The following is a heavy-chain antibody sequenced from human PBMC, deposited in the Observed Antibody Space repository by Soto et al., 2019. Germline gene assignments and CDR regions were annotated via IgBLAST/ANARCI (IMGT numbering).Heavy chain of an antibody. CDR3: AREVRYVDSESFYRYFDY. J-gene: IGHJ4*02. CDR1: GGSISSSSYY. Sequence: PSETLSLTCTVSGGSISSSSYYWGWIRQPPGKGLEWIGSIYYSGSTYYNPSLKSRVTISVDTSKNQFSLKLSSVTAADTAVYYCAREVRYVDSESFYRYFDYWGQGSLVTVSS. D-gene: IGHD3-9*01. CDR2: IYYSGST. V-gene: IGHV4-39*07.